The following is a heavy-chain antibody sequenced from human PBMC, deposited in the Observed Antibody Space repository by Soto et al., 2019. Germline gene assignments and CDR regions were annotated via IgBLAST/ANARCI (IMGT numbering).Heavy chain of an antibody. D-gene: IGHD6-13*01. J-gene: IGHJ4*02. CDR3: ARTGIAAAYY. CDR2: IYYSGST. CDR1: GGSISSGGYY. V-gene: IGHV4-31*03. Sequence: QVQLQESGPGLVKPSQTLSLTCTVSGGSISSGGYYWSWIRQHPGKGLEWIGYIYYSGSTYYNPSLNSRAPISVDTSKNEVSLKLSSVTAADTAVYYCARTGIAAAYYWGQGSRVTVSS.